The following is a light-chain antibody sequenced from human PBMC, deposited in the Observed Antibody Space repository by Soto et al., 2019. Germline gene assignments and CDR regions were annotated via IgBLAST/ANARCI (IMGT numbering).Light chain of an antibody. V-gene: IGKV1-5*01. CDR3: QQYNTYPLT. Sequence: DIQMTQSPSTLSASVGDRVTITCRASQSISIWLAWYQQKPGKAPKLLIYDASTLESGVPSRFSGRGSGTEFTLTISSLQPDDFATYCCQQYNTYPLTFGGGTKVEIK. CDR2: DAS. J-gene: IGKJ4*01. CDR1: QSISIW.